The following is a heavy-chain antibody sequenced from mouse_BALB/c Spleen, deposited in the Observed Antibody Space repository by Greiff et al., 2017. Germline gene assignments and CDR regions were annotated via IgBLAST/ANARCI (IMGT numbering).Heavy chain of an antibody. Sequence: VQLQQSAAELARPGASVKMSCKASGYTFTSYTMHWVKQRPGQGLEWIGYINPSSGYTEYNQKFKDKTTLTADKSSSTAYMQLSSLTSEDSAVYYCATPLSYGNWFAYWGQGTLVTVSA. CDR2: INPSSGYT. CDR3: ATPLSYGNWFAY. D-gene: IGHD2-1*01. V-gene: IGHV1-4*02. J-gene: IGHJ3*01. CDR1: GYTFTSYT.